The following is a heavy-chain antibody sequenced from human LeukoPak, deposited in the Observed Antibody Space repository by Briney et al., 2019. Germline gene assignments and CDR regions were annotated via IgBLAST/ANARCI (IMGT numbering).Heavy chain of an antibody. J-gene: IGHJ4*02. D-gene: IGHD4-17*01. CDR1: GVSISSGGYS. CDR3: ARGLYGDYEDY. Sequence: KTSETLSLTCAVSGVSISSGGYSWSWIRQPPGKGLEWIGYIYHSGSTYYNPSLKSRVTISVDRSKNQFSLKLSSVTAADTAVYYCARGLYGDYEDYWGQGTLVTVSS. CDR2: IYHSGST. V-gene: IGHV4-30-2*01.